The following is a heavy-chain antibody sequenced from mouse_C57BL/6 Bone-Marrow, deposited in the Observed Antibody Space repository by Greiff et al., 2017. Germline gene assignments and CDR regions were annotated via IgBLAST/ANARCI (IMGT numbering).Heavy chain of an antibody. CDR3: ARDGVDDGYYPYAMDY. CDR2: IYPGDGDT. V-gene: IGHV1-82*01. J-gene: IGHJ4*01. CDR1: GYAFSSSW. Sequence: QVQLQQSGPELVKPGASVKISCKASGYAFSSSWMNWVKERPGKGLEWIGRIYPGDGDTNYNGKFKGKATLTADKSSSTAYMQLSSLTSEDSAVYFCARDGVDDGYYPYAMDYWGQGTSVTVSS. D-gene: IGHD2-3*01.